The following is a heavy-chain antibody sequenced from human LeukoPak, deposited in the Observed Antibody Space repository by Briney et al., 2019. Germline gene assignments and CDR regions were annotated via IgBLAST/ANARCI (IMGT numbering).Heavy chain of an antibody. CDR3: TIGRDIAVAGPGGYFDH. CDR1: GFTFSSYS. Sequence: AGGSLRLSCAASGFTFSSYSMNWVRQAPGKGLEWLSYLSPGGGTIYFADSVRGRFTISRDNAKNSLYLQMNSLTADDTAVYYCTIGRDIAVAGPGGYFDHWGQGTLVTVSS. V-gene: IGHV3-48*04. CDR2: LSPGGGTI. D-gene: IGHD6-19*01. J-gene: IGHJ4*02.